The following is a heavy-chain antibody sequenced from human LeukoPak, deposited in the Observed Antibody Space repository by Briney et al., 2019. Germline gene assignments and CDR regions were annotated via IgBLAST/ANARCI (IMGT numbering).Heavy chain of an antibody. D-gene: IGHD2-15*01. Sequence: GASVKVSCKASGYTFTSYGISWVRQATRQGLEWRGWISAYNGNTNYAQKLQGRVIMTTDTSTSTAYMELRSLRSDDTAVYYCARDRVVVVAATPSYYYGMDVWGQGTTVTVSS. J-gene: IGHJ6*02. CDR1: GYTFTSYG. CDR3: ARDRVVVVAATPSYYYGMDV. V-gene: IGHV1-18*01. CDR2: ISAYNGNT.